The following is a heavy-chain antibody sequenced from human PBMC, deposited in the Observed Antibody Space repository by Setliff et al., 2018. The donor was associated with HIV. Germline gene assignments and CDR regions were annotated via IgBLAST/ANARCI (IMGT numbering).Heavy chain of an antibody. Sequence: PGGSLRLSCAASGFAFNAYTMVWVRQAPGKGLEWVSSISSSGAYIYYPDSVKGRFTTSRDNVKNTLYLQMTSLRGEDTAVYYCARDSRTGYFDSWGQGTLVTVSS. CDR1: GFAFNAYT. CDR3: ARDSRTGYFDS. V-gene: IGHV3-21*01. CDR2: ISSSGAYI. D-gene: IGHD2-2*01. J-gene: IGHJ4*02.